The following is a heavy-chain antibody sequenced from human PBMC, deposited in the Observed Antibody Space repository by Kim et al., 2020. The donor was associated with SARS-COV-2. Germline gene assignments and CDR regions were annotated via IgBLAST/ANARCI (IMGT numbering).Heavy chain of an antibody. V-gene: IGHV3-33*01. Sequence: YYADSVKGRFTISRDNSKNTLYLQMNSLRAEDTAVYYCARGYSSVDYFDYWGQGTLVTVSS. D-gene: IGHD6-19*01. CDR3: ARGYSSVDYFDY. J-gene: IGHJ4*02.